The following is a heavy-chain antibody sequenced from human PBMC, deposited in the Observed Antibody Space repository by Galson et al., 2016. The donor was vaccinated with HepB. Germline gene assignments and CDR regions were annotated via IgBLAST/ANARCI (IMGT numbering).Heavy chain of an antibody. Sequence: SLRLSCAASGFTFSNYWMSWVRQPPGKGLEWVACVSARSDYIYYSESMKGRFTISRDNAKNSVYLQMNSLGVEDTAMYYCASEFDLGSGSYHSWGQGTLVSVAS. J-gene: IGHJ4*02. CDR1: GFTFSNYW. D-gene: IGHD3-10*01. CDR3: ASEFDLGSGSYHS. V-gene: IGHV3-21*01. CDR2: VSARSDYI.